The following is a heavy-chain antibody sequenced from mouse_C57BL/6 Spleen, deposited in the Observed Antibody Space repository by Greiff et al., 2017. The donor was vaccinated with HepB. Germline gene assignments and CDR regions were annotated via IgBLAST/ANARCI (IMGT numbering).Heavy chain of an antibody. V-gene: IGHV5-9-1*02. Sequence: DVMLVESGEGLVKPGGSLKLSCAASGFTFSSYAMSWVRQTPEKRLEWVAYISSGGDYIYYADTVKGRFTISRDNARNTLYLKMSSLKSEDTAMYYCTRDRRGAMDDWGQGTSVTVSS. CDR3: TRDRRGAMDD. J-gene: IGHJ4*01. CDR1: GFTFSSYA. CDR2: ISSGGDYI.